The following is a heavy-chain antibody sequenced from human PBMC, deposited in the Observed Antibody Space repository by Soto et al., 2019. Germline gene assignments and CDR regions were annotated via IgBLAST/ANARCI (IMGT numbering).Heavy chain of an antibody. V-gene: IGHV3-23*01. CDR2: ISGSGSPT. J-gene: IGHJ6*02. CDR3: ARDMSGGTYNYYYGMDV. Sequence: GGSLRPSCAASGFTFSSYAMTWVRQAPGRGLEWVSAISGSGSPTYYADSVKGRFTISRDNSKNTLYLQMNSLRADDTAVYYCARDMSGGTYNYYYGMDVWGQGTTVTVSS. D-gene: IGHD1-26*01. CDR1: GFTFSSYA.